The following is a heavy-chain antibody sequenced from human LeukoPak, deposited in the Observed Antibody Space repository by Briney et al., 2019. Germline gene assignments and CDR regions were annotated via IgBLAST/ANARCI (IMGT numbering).Heavy chain of an antibody. V-gene: IGHV1-46*01. Sequence: ASVKVSCTASGYTFTIYYMHWVRQAPGQGLEWMGIINPSGGSTSYAQKFQGRVTMTRDTSTSTVYMELSSLRSEDTAVYYCARMGRYSGYDYGGWSYWGQGTLATVSS. CDR1: GYTFTIYY. CDR3: ARMGRYSGYDYGGWSY. J-gene: IGHJ4*02. D-gene: IGHD5-12*01. CDR2: INPSGGST.